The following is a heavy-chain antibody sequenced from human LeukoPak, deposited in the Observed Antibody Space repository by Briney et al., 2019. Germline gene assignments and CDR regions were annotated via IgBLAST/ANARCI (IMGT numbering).Heavy chain of an antibody. CDR3: AKDRDDYVWGSYLGAFDI. CDR1: GFTFSTFA. V-gene: IGHV3-23*01. D-gene: IGHD3-16*01. J-gene: IGHJ3*02. Sequence: GGSLRLSCAASGFTFSTFAMHWVRLSPGKGLEWVSLISGSGGSTYYADSVKGRFTISRDNSKNTLYLQMNSLRAEDTAVFYCAKDRDDYVWGSYLGAFDIWGQGTMVTVSS. CDR2: ISGSGGST.